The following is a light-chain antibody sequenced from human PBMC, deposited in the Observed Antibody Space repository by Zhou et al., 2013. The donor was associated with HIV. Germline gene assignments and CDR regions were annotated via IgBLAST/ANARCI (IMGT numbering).Light chain of an antibody. CDR1: QDISNY. Sequence: DIQMTQSPSSLSASVGDRVTITCQASQDISNYLNWYQQKPGKAPKLLIYAASSLQSAVPSRFSGSGSGTDFNLTISNLQPEDFATYYCQQSYSPPRYTFGQGTKLEIK. CDR3: QQSYSPPRYT. V-gene: IGKV1-39*01. J-gene: IGKJ2*01. CDR2: AAS.